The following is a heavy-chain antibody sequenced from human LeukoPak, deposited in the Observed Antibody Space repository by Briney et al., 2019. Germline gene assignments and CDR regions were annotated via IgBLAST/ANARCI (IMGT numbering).Heavy chain of an antibody. D-gene: IGHD2-2*03. CDR3: ASGYCSTTSCYVNPYFDY. CDR2: ISYDGSNK. V-gene: IGHV3-30*03. Sequence: GGSLRLSCVASGFTFSSYGMHWVRQAPGKGLEWVAVISYDGSNKYYADSVKGRFTISRDNSKNTLYLQMNSLRAEDTAVYYCASGYCSTTSCYVNPYFDYWGQGTLVTVSS. CDR1: GFTFSSYG. J-gene: IGHJ4*02.